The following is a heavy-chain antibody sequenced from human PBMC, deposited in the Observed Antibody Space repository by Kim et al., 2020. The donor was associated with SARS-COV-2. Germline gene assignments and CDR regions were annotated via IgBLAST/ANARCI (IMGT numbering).Heavy chain of an antibody. D-gene: IGHD2-2*01. CDR2: INHSGST. CDR3: ARGEGSSTSCRFDY. J-gene: IGHJ4*02. V-gene: IGHV4-34*01. CDR1: GGSFSGYY. Sequence: SETLSLTCAVYGGSFSGYYWSWIRQPPGKGLEWIGEINHSGSTNYNPSLKSRVTISVDTYKNQFSLKLSSVTAADTAVYYCARGEGSSTSCRFDYWGQGTLVTVSS.